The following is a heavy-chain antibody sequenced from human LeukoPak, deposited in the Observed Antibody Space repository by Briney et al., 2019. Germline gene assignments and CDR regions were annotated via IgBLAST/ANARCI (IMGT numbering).Heavy chain of an antibody. CDR2: IKEDGSGI. J-gene: IGHJ4*02. CDR3: VRQRRYCSGDSCYQRTFDY. CDR1: GFTFSSYW. Sequence: GGSLRLSCAASGFTFSSYWMSWVRQAPGKGLEWVANIKEDGSGIYYVDSVEGRFTISRDNAKKSLYLQMNSLRAEDTAVYYCVRQRRYCSGDSCYQRTFDYWGQGTLVTVSS. D-gene: IGHD2-15*01. V-gene: IGHV3-7*01.